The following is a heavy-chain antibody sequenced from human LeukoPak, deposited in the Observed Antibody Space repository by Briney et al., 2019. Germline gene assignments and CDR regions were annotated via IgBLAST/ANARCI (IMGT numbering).Heavy chain of an antibody. J-gene: IGHJ1*01. CDR3: ARIGISARGTNFHH. V-gene: IGHV1-2*02. CDR1: GYSFIDYY. Sequence: ASVKVSCKTSGYSFIDYYIHWVRQAPGQGLEWMGWINSNSADTNYAQNFQGRVTMTRDTSISTPYMELSRLRADDTALYYCARIGISARGTNFHHWGQGTPVTVSS. D-gene: IGHD6-13*01. CDR2: INSNSADT.